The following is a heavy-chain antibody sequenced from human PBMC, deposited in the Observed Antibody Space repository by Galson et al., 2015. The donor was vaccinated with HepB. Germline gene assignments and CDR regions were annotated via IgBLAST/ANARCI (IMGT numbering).Heavy chain of an antibody. CDR3: ARIEMTSYWYFDL. CDR1: GFTFSSYS. V-gene: IGHV3-48*01. Sequence: SLRLSCAASGFTFSSYSMNWVRQAPGKGLEWVSYISSSSSTIYYADSVKGRFTISRDNAKNSLYLQMNSLRAEDTAVYYCARIEMTSYWYFDLWGRGTLVTVSS. J-gene: IGHJ2*01. CDR2: ISSSSSTI. D-gene: IGHD5-24*01.